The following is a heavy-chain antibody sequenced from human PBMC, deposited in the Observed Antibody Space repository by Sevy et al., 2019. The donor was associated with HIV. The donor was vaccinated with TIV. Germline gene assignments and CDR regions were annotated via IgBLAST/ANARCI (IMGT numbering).Heavy chain of an antibody. CDR2: MYSGGSP. CDR3: ARAYCGGGSCTAFDP. V-gene: IGHV3-53*01. CDR1: GFSISNNY. Sequence: GGSLRLSCAASGFSISNNYTAWVRQAPGKGLEWVSVMYSGGSPYYVDSVKGRFARSRDMSKNTVYLQMNSLRAEDTAVYYCARAYCGGGSCTAFDPWGQGTLVTVSS. D-gene: IGHD2-21*01. J-gene: IGHJ5*02.